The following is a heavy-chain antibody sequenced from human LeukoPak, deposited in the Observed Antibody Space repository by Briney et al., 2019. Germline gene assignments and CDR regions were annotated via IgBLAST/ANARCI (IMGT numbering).Heavy chain of an antibody. V-gene: IGHV4-59*08. J-gene: IGHJ3*02. Sequence: SETLSLTCTVSGGSISSYYWSWIRQPPGKGLEWIGYIYYSGSTNYNPSLKGRVTISVDTSTNQFPLKLSSVTAADTAVYYCARRGVAAAVRGAFDIWGQGTMVTVSS. CDR2: IYYSGST. CDR1: GGSISSYY. D-gene: IGHD6-13*01. CDR3: ARRGVAAAVRGAFDI.